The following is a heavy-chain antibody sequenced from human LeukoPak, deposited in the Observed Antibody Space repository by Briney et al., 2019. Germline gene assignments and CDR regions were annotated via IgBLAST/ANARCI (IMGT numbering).Heavy chain of an antibody. Sequence: GGSLRLSCAASGFTFSSYAMSWVRQAPGKGPEWVGRTRNKANSYTTEYAASVKGRFTISRDDSKNSLYLQMNSLKTEDTAVYYCARDGTYGDFDYWGQGTLVTVSS. CDR2: TRNKANSYTT. CDR3: ARDGTYGDFDY. CDR1: GFTFSSYA. D-gene: IGHD1/OR15-1a*01. V-gene: IGHV3-72*01. J-gene: IGHJ4*02.